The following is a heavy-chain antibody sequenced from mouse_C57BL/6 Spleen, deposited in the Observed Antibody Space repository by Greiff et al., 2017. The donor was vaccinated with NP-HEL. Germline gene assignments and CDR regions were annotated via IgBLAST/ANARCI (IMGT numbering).Heavy chain of an antibody. CDR2: ISYDGSN. CDR1: GYSITSGYY. V-gene: IGHV3-6*01. CDR3: ARSLDGYYVNY. Sequence: EVKLMESGPGLVKPSQSLSLTCSVTGYSITSGYYWNWIRQFPGNKLEWLGYISYDGSNNYNPSLKNRISITRDTSKNQFFLKLNSVTTEDTATYYGARSLDGYYVNYWGQGTTLTVSS. D-gene: IGHD2-3*01. J-gene: IGHJ2*01.